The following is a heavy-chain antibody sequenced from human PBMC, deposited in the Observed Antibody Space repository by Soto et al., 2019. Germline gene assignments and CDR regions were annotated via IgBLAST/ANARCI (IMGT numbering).Heavy chain of an antibody. CDR3: ARSGYSYGYVYYFDY. CDR2: IIPIFGTA. CDR1: GGTFSSYA. J-gene: IGHJ4*02. Sequence: ASVKVSCKASGGTFSSYAISWVRQAPGQGLEWMGGIIPIFGTANYAQKFQGRVTITADESTSTAYMELSSPRSEDTAVYYCARSGYSYGYVYYFDYWGQGTLVTVSS. D-gene: IGHD5-18*01. V-gene: IGHV1-69*13.